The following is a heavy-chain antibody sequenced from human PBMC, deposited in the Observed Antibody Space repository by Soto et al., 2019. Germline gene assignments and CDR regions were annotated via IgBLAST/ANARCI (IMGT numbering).Heavy chain of an antibody. D-gene: IGHD6-19*01. V-gene: IGHV1-69*04. J-gene: IGHJ4*02. CDR3: ARDPRIAVAGFDY. CDR1: GGTFSSYT. Sequence: SVKVSCKASGGTFSSYTISWVRQAPGQGLEWMGRIIPILGIANYAQKFQGRVTITADKSTSTAYMELSSLRSEDTAVYYCARDPRIAVAGFDYWGQGTLVTVSS. CDR2: IIPILGIA.